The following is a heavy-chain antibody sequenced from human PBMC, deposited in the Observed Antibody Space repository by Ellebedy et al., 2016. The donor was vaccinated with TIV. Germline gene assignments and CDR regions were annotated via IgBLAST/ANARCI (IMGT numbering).Heavy chain of an antibody. D-gene: IGHD3-3*02. Sequence: GESLKISCAASGITFSSYWMSWVRQAPGKGLEWVANVNQDGSGKNYANSVKGRFTISRDNDKNSLYLQMNSLRVEDTAVYYCAKDAFSRGDYWGQGTLVTVSS. CDR3: AKDAFSRGDY. J-gene: IGHJ4*02. CDR1: GITFSSYW. V-gene: IGHV3-7*04. CDR2: VNQDGSGK.